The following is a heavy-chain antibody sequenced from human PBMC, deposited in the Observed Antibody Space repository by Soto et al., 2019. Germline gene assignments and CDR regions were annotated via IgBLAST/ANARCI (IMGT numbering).Heavy chain of an antibody. D-gene: IGHD1-20*01. Sequence: LSLTCTVSGGSVSNYYWTWIRQPPGKGLEWISYINYSGSTDHSPSLKSRVTISLDTSKNQFSLRLIPVTAADTAVYYCARLAPRYRIRDYNYHSLDFWGQGTTVTVSS. V-gene: IGHV4-59*02. CDR1: GGSVSNYY. CDR3: ARLAPRYRIRDYNYHSLDF. CDR2: INYSGST. J-gene: IGHJ6*02.